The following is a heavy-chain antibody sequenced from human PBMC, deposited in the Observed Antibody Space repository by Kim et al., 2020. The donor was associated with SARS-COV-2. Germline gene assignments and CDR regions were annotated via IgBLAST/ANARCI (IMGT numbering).Heavy chain of an antibody. V-gene: IGHV4-34*01. CDR1: GGSFSGYY. CDR3: ARAGYSSSWYGIKGYFDL. D-gene: IGHD6-13*01. Sequence: SETLSLTCAVYGGSFSGYYWSWIRQPPGKVLEWIGEINHSGSTNYNPSLKSRVTISVDTSKNQFSLKLSSVTAADTAVYYCARAGYSSSWYGIKGYFDLWGRGTLVTVSS. J-gene: IGHJ2*01. CDR2: INHSGST.